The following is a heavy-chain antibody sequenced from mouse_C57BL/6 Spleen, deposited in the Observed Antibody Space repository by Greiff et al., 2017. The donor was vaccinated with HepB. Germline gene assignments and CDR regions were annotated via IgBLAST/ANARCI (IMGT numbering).Heavy chain of an antibody. V-gene: IGHV1-69*01. D-gene: IGHD1-1*02. CDR2: IDPSDSYT. CDR1: GYTFTSYW. CDR3: ASGTMSDGVWFAY. Sequence: VQLQQSGAELVMPGASVKLSCKASGYTFTSYWMHWVKQRPGQGLEWIGEIDPSDSYTNYNQKFKGKSTLTVDKSSSTAYMQLSSLTSEDSAVYYCASGTMSDGVWFAYWGQGTLVTVSA. J-gene: IGHJ3*01.